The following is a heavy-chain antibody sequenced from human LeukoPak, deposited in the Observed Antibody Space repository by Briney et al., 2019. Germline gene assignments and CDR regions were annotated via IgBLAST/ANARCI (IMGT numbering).Heavy chain of an antibody. D-gene: IGHD4-17*01. CDR1: GFNVSSNY. Sequence: GGSLRLSCAASGFNVSSNYMSWVRQAPGRGLEWVSVIYTGGTTYYADSVEGRFTFSKSNSKNTLHLQMNSLRVEDTAVYYCAKDRLRLPFDYWGQGTLVTVSS. CDR2: IYTGGTT. CDR3: AKDRLRLPFDY. J-gene: IGHJ4*02. V-gene: IGHV3-53*01.